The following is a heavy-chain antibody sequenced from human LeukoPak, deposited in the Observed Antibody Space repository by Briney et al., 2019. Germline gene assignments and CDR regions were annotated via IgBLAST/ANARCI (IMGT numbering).Heavy chain of an antibody. CDR2: ISGSGDNT. CDR1: EFSVGSNY. D-gene: IGHD3-16*01. CDR3: AKRKGGLRDPDY. Sequence: PGGSLRLSCAASEFSVGSNYMTWVRQAPGKGLEWVSTISGSGDNTYYADSVKGRFTISRDNSKNTLYLQMNSLRAEDTAVYYCAKRKGGLRDPDYWGQGTLVTVSS. J-gene: IGHJ4*02. V-gene: IGHV3-23*01.